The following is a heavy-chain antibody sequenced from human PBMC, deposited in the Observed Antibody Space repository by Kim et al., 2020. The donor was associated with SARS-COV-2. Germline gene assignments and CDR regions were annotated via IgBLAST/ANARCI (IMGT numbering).Heavy chain of an antibody. Sequence: TNYAQKLQGRVTMTTDTSTSTAYMELRSLRSDDTAVYYCARHDYVSTFDYWGQGTLVTVSS. CDR2: T. V-gene: IGHV1-18*01. J-gene: IGHJ4*02. CDR3: ARHDYVSTFDY. D-gene: IGHD4-17*01.